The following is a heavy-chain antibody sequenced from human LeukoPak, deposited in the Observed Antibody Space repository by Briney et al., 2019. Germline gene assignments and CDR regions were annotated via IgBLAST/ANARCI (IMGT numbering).Heavy chain of an antibody. CDR2: INPNSGGT. CDR1: GYTFTCYY. Sequence: GASVKVSCKASGYTFTCYYMHWVRQAPGQGLEWMGWINPNSGGTNYAQKFQGRVTMTRDTSISTAYMELSRLRSDDTAVYYCARVAGIAVTSRWFDPWGQGTLVTVSS. V-gene: IGHV1-2*02. D-gene: IGHD6-19*01. J-gene: IGHJ5*02. CDR3: ARVAGIAVTSRWFDP.